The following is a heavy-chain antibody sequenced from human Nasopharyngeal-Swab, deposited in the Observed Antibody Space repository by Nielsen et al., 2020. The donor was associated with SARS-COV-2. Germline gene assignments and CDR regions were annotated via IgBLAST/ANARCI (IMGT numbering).Heavy chain of an antibody. CDR3: ARLIAVAGTGDY. CDR1: GYSFTSYW. J-gene: IGHJ4*02. D-gene: IGHD6-19*01. Sequence: GASLKTYCKGSGYSFTSYWIGWVRQLPGKGLEWMGIIYPGDSDTRYSPSFQGQVTISADKSISTAYLQWSSLKASDTAMYYCARLIAVAGTGDYWGQGTLVTVSS. V-gene: IGHV5-51*01. CDR2: IYPGDSDT.